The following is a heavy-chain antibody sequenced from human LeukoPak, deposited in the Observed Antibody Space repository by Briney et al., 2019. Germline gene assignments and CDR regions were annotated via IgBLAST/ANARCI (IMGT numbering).Heavy chain of an antibody. J-gene: IGHJ4*02. V-gene: IGHV5-51*01. Sequence: GESLKISCKGSGYSFTSYWIGWVRQMPGKGLEWVGVIYPGDSDTRYSPSFQGQVTISADKSISTAYLQWSSLKASDTAMYFCARERIEHLAYFDYWGQGTLVTVSS. D-gene: IGHD2/OR15-2a*01. CDR2: IYPGDSDT. CDR1: GYSFTSYW. CDR3: ARERIEHLAYFDY.